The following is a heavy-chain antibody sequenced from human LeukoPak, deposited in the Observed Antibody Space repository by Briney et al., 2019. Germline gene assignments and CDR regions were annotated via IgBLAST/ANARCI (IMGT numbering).Heavy chain of an antibody. CDR1: GGSISSCEYY. CDR2: IYNSGTT. CDR3: ARTAGWSYGFDY. V-gene: IGHV4-31*03. Sequence: SETLSLTCTVSGGSISSCEYYWTWIRQHPGKGLEWIGYIYNSGTTYYNPSLESRVTISGDTSKNQFSLKLSSVTAADTAVYYCARTAGWSYGFDYWGQGTLVTVSS. D-gene: IGHD3-16*01. J-gene: IGHJ4*02.